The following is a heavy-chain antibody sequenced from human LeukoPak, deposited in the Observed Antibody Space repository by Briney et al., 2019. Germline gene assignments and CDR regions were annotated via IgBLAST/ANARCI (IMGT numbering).Heavy chain of an antibody. CDR2: ITANGDGT. Sequence: GGSLRLSCAASGFTFSTYAMTWVRQAPGKGLEWVSSITANGDGTSAADSVKGRFTISRDNSKNTLYLQMNSLRVEDTAVYYCAKAGLVRGGALDSWGQGTLVTVSS. CDR3: AKAGLVRGGALDS. J-gene: IGHJ4*02. CDR1: GFTFSTYA. V-gene: IGHV3-23*01. D-gene: IGHD4/OR15-4a*01.